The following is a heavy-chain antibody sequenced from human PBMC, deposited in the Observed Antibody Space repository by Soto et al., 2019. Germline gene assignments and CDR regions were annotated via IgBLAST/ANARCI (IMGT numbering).Heavy chain of an antibody. J-gene: IGHJ6*04. V-gene: IGHV3-74*01. CDR2: INSDGSST. Sequence: PGGSLRLSCAASGFTFSNYWMQWVRQAPGKGLVWVSRINSDGSSTSYADSVKGRFTISRDNAKNTLYLQMNSLRAEDTAVYYCARAVGSGSYPYYYYGMDVWGKGTTVTVSS. CDR1: GFTFSNYW. CDR3: ARAVGSGSYPYYYYGMDV. D-gene: IGHD3-10*01.